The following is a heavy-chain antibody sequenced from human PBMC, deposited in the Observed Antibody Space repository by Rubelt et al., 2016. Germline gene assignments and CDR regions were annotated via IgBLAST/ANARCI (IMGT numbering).Heavy chain of an antibody. V-gene: IGHV4-61*01. CDR1: GGSVSRGSYY. J-gene: IGHJ4*02. Sequence: QVQLQESGPGLVKPSETLSLTCTVSGGSVSRGSYYWSWIRQPPGKGLEWIGEINHSGSTNYNPSLQGRGTISVDMSKKQFCRKRSAVTAADTAVYYCARHGGGYVGTYYFDYWGQGTLVTVSS. CDR3: ARHGGGYVGTYYFDY. D-gene: IGHD3-16*01. CDR2: INHSGST.